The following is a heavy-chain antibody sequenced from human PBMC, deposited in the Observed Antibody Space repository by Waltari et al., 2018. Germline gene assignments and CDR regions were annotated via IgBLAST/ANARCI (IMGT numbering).Heavy chain of an antibody. CDR1: GGSISSYY. V-gene: IGHV4-59*01. D-gene: IGHD5-18*01. J-gene: IGHJ4*02. CDR3: ARTGRGYSYGLGY. CDR2: IYYSGST. Sequence: QVQLQESGPGLVKPSETLSLTCTVSGGSISSYYWSWIRQPPGKGLEWIGYIYYSGSTNYNPSLKSRVTISVDTSKNQFSLKRSSVTAADTAVYYCARTGRGYSYGLGYWGQGTLVTVSS.